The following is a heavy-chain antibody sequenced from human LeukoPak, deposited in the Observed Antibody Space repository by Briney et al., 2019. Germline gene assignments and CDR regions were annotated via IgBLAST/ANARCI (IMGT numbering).Heavy chain of an antibody. CDR2: IYYSGHT. CDR3: ARSYFGSGSYFRY. CDR1: GGSISSSSHY. Sequence: PSETLSLTCTVSGGSISSSSHYWGWIRRPPGKGLEWIGSIYYSGHTQYNPSLKSRVTISVDTSKNQFSLKLTSVTAADTAVYFCARSYFGSGSYFRYWGQGTLVTVSS. J-gene: IGHJ4*02. D-gene: IGHD3-10*01. V-gene: IGHV4-39*01.